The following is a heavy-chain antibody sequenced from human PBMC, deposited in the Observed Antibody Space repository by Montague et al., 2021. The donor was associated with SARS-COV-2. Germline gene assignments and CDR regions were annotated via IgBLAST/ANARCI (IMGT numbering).Heavy chain of an antibody. CDR1: GASISSYY. CDR3: ARGRKPFNMIVVVMTGGEYYFDY. D-gene: IGHD3-22*01. CDR2: IYYGGST. Sequence: SETLSLTCTVSGASISSYYWSWIRQPPGKGLEWIGYIYYGGSTDYNPSLKSRVTMSLDTSKNQFSLNVSSATAADTAVYYCARGRKPFNMIVVVMTGGEYYFDYWGQGTMVTVSS. J-gene: IGHJ4*02. V-gene: IGHV4-59*12.